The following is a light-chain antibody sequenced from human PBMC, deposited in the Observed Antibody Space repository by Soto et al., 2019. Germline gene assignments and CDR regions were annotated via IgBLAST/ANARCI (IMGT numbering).Light chain of an antibody. J-gene: IGKJ5*01. CDR2: GAS. V-gene: IGKV3-15*01. CDR1: QSVSSN. CDR3: QQYSKWPT. Sequence: EIVMTQSPATLSVSPGERATLSCRASQSVSSNLAWYQHKVGHTPRLLIYGASIRATGIPPRFSGSGSGTEFTLTISSLQSEDFVVYYCQQYSKWPTFGQGTRLEIK.